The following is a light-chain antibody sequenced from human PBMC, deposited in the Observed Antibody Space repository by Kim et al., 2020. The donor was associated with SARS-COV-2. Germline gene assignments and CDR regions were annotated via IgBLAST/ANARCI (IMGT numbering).Light chain of an antibody. CDR1: QSVSSSY. V-gene: IGKV3-20*01. Sequence: EIVLTQSPGTLSLSPGERATLSCRASQSVSSSYLAWYQQKPGQAPRLLIYGASSMATAIPDRFSGSGSGTDFTHTISRLEPEDFAVYYCQQYGSSPRLTFGGGTKVDIK. J-gene: IGKJ4*01. CDR2: GAS. CDR3: QQYGSSPRLT.